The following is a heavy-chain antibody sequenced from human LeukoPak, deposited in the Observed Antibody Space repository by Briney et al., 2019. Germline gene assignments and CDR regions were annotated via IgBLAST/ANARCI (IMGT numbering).Heavy chain of an antibody. V-gene: IGHV4-34*01. CDR3: ARGRSGSYYGMDV. D-gene: IGHD1-26*01. CDR2: VNHSGST. Sequence: SETLSLTCAVYGGSFSGYYWSWIRQPPGKGLEWIGDVNHSGSTNYNPSLKSRVTISVDTSKNQFSLKLSSVTAADTAVYYCARGRSGSYYGMDVWGQGTTVTVSS. J-gene: IGHJ6*02. CDR1: GGSFSGYY.